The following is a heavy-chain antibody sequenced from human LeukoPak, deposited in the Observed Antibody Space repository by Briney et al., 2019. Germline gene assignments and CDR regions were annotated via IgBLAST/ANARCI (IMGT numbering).Heavy chain of an antibody. CDR2: IYPGDSDT. V-gene: IGHV5-51*01. CDR3: ARLGDYYYYGMDV. D-gene: IGHD3-16*01. Sequence: GESLKISCQGSGYSFTGYWIGWVRQMPGKGLEWMGIIYPGDSDTRYSPSFQGQVTISADKSISTAYLQWSSLKASDTAMYYCARLGDYYYYGMDVWGQGTTVTVSS. J-gene: IGHJ6*02. CDR1: GYSFTGYW.